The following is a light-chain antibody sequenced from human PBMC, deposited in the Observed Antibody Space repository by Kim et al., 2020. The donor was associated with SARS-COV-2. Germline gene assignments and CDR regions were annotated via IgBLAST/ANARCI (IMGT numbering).Light chain of an antibody. CDR1: SLRSYY. J-gene: IGLJ2*01. Sequence: SSELTQDPAVSVALGQTVRITCQGDSLRSYYATWYQQKPGQAPMLVIYGKNNRPSGIPDRFSGSISGNTASLTITGTQAGDEADYYCNSRDSNDNVVFGG. CDR3: NSRDSNDNVV. V-gene: IGLV3-19*01. CDR2: GKN.